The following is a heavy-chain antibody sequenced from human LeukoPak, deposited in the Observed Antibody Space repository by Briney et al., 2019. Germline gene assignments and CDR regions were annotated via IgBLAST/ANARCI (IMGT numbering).Heavy chain of an antibody. CDR1: GFIFNNYG. J-gene: IGHJ5*02. CDR3: AKGSSGYFADL. Sequence: GGSLRLSCAASGFIFNNYGLIWVRQAPGEGLEWVSAISNDGGGTNYAGFVRGRFTISRDNSKNTLFLQMNSLRAEDTALYYCAKGSSGYFADLWGQGTLVTLSS. CDR2: ISNDGGGT. V-gene: IGHV3-23*01. D-gene: IGHD3-22*01.